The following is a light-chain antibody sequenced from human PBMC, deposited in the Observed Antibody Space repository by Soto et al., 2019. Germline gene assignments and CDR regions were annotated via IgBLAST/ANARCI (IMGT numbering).Light chain of an antibody. V-gene: IGKV3-15*01. CDR3: QQYNNLPWT. CDR2: GAS. J-gene: IGKJ1*01. Sequence: EIVRTQSPATLSVSPGGRATLSCRASQSISDTLAWYQQKPGQAPRLLIYGASTRAPGFPARFSGSGSGTDFTLTISSLQSEDFAVYYCQQYNNLPWTFGQGTKVEIK. CDR1: QSISDT.